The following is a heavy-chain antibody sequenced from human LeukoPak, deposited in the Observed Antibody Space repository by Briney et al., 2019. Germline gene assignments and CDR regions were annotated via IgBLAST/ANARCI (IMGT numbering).Heavy chain of an antibody. CDR1: GGSISSYY. Sequence: SETLSLTCTVSGGSISSYYWGWIRQPPGKGLEWIGYIYYSGSTNYNPSLKSRVTISVDTSKNQFSLKLSSVTAADTAVYYCASAWYYDFWSGYSPYYMDVWGKGTTVTVSS. V-gene: IGHV4-59*01. CDR2: IYYSGST. J-gene: IGHJ6*03. CDR3: ASAWYYDFWSGYSPYYMDV. D-gene: IGHD3-3*01.